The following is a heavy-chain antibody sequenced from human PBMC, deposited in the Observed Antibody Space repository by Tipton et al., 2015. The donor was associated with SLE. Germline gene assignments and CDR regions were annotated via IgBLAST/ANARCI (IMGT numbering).Heavy chain of an antibody. CDR3: ARGLGVVVAVAFDI. CDR1: GGSVSSGSYY. V-gene: IGHV4-39*07. J-gene: IGHJ3*02. D-gene: IGHD2-15*01. Sequence: TLSLTCTVSGGSVSSGSYYWSWIRQPPGKGLEWIGEINHSGSTNYNPSLKSRVTISVDTSKNQFSLKLSSVTAADTAVYYCARGLGVVVAVAFDIWGQGTMVTVSS. CDR2: INHSGST.